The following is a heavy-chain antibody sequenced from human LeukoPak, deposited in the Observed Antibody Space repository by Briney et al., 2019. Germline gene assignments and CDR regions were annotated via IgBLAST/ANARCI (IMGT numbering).Heavy chain of an antibody. V-gene: IGHV4-31*03. CDR3: ARHPRYCSSTSCYVLWFDP. CDR1: GGSISDAAYY. J-gene: IGHJ5*02. D-gene: IGHD2-2*01. CDR2: IYFSGST. Sequence: PSQTLSLTCTVSGGSISDAAYYWSWIRQHPGEGLEWIGYIYFSGSTSYNPSLKSRVTISLDTSKNQFSLKLTSVTAADTAVYYCARHPRYCSSTSCYVLWFDPWGQGTLVTVSS.